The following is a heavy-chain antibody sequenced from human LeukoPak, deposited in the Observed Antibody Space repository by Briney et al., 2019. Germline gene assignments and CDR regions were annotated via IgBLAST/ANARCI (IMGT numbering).Heavy chain of an antibody. CDR2: IYYSGST. CDR1: GGSISSYY. D-gene: IGHD2-15*01. V-gene: IGHV4-59*01. Sequence: SETLSLTCTVSGGSISSYYWSWIRQPPGKGLEWIGYIYYSGSTNYNPSLKSRVTISVDTSKNQFSLKLSSVTAADTAVYYCARDSCSGGNCYFLGMDVWGQGTTVTVSS. J-gene: IGHJ6*02. CDR3: ARDSCSGGNCYFLGMDV.